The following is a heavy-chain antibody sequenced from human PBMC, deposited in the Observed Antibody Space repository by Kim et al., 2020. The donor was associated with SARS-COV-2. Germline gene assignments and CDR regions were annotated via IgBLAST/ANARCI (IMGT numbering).Heavy chain of an antibody. CDR1: GGSIGSYY. CDR2: ISYSGST. CDR3: ATSPFLGYCSGASCYSDGMDV. V-gene: IGHV4-59*08. D-gene: IGHD2-15*01. J-gene: IGHJ6*02. Sequence: SETLSLTCTVSGGSIGSYYWSWIRQSPGKGLEWIGYISYSGSTNYNPSLNSRVTISVDTSKNQFSLKLKSVTAADTAVYYCATSPFLGYCSGASCYSDGMDVWGQGTAVNVSS.